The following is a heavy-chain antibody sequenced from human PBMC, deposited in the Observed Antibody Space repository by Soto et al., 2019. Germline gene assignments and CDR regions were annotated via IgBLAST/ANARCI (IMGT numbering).Heavy chain of an antibody. V-gene: IGHV3-53*01. CDR2: LYDVDGS. CDR1: GLTVSGKKY. D-gene: IGHD1-1*01. J-gene: IGHJ3*01. CDR3: ATWHEREHAYDV. Sequence: PXESLSLSCAASGLTVSGKKYVSWFRQAPGKGLEWVSALYDVDGSFYSDSVKGRFTTSSDSSKTTVYLQMNDLRPADTAVYYCATWHEREHAYDVWGQGTTVTVSS.